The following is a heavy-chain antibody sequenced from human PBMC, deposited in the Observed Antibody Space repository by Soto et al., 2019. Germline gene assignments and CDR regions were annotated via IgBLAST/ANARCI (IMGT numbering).Heavy chain of an antibody. Sequence: GGSLRLSCAASGFTFSSYAMHWVRQAPGKGLEWVAVISYDGSNKYYAGSVKGRFTISRDNAKNSLYLQMNSLRAEDTAVYYCARKNTYYYDSSGRMDVWGQGTTVTVSS. D-gene: IGHD3-22*01. CDR2: ISYDGSNK. J-gene: IGHJ6*02. V-gene: IGHV3-30*14. CDR3: ARKNTYYYDSSGRMDV. CDR1: GFTFSSYA.